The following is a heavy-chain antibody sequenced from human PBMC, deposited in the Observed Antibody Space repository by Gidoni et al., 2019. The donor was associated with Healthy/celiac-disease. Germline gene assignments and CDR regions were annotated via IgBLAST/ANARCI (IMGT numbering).Heavy chain of an antibody. J-gene: IGHJ6*03. Sequence: EVQLVESGGGLVQPGGSLRLPCAASGFPFSSYGMYWVRQAPGKGMVWVPRINSEGSTTTYADSVKGRFTISRDNAKNTLYLRMNSLRAEDTAVYYCARGGYYDIFYYMDVWGKGTTVTVSS. CDR2: INSEGSTT. CDR1: GFPFSSYG. CDR3: ARGGYYDIFYYMDV. V-gene: IGHV3-74*01. D-gene: IGHD3-9*01.